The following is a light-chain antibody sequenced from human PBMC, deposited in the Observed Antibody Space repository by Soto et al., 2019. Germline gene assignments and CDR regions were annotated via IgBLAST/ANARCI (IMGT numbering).Light chain of an antibody. CDR3: QQRSNWPT. V-gene: IGKV3-11*01. CDR1: QSVSSY. J-gene: IGKJ4*01. Sequence: EIVLTQSPATLSLSPGERATLSCRASQSVSSYLAWYQQKPGQAPRLLIYDASNRATGIPARFRGSGSGTDFTLTISSLEPDDFAFYYCQQRSNWPTFGGGTKVEIK. CDR2: DAS.